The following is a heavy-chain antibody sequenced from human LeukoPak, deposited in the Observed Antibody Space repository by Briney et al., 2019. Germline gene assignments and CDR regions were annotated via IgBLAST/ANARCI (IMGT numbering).Heavy chain of an antibody. Sequence: GGSLRLSCAASGFTFSTYDMSWVRQAPGKGLEWVSAISGSGSGSAYRTYYADSAKGRFAISRDNSENTLSLQMNSLRAEDTAVYYCAKGSAARWVWFDYWGQGTLVTVSS. CDR3: AKGSAARWVWFDY. CDR1: GFTFSTYD. V-gene: IGHV3-23*01. CDR2: ISGSGSGSAYRT. D-gene: IGHD3-16*01. J-gene: IGHJ4*02.